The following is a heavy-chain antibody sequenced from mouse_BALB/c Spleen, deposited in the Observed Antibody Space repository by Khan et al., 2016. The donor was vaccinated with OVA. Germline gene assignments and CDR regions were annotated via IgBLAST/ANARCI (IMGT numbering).Heavy chain of an antibody. CDR1: EYEFPSHD. V-gene: IGHV5-2*01. D-gene: IGHD2-4*01. J-gene: IGHJ3*01. CDR3: ARHYDYDGTY. Sequence: EVELVESGGGLVQPGESLKLSCESNEYEFPSHDMSWVRKTPEKRLELVAAINSNGGITYYPDTLERRFIISRDNTKRTLYLQMSSLRSEDRACYYCARHYDYDGTYWGQGTLVTVSA. CDR2: INSNGGIT.